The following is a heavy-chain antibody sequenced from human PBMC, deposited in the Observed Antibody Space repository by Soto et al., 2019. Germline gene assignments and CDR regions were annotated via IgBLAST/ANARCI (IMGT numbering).Heavy chain of an antibody. J-gene: IGHJ6*03. Sequence: GESLKISCKGSGYSFTSYWIGWVRQMPGKGLEWMGIIYPGDSDTRYSPSFQGQVTISADKSISTAYLQWSSLKASDTAMYYCARSVGVVVPAATPTTPLYYYYYMDVWGKGTTVTVSS. CDR2: IYPGDSDT. D-gene: IGHD2-2*01. CDR3: ARSVGVVVPAATPTTPLYYYYYMDV. CDR1: GYSFTSYW. V-gene: IGHV5-51*01.